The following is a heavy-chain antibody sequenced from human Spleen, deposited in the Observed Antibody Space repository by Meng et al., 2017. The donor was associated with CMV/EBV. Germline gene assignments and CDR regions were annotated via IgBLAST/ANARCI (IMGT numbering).Heavy chain of an antibody. D-gene: IGHD6-6*01. Sequence: GESLKISCAASGFTFSTSWMSWVRQAPGKGLEWVANIREDGSSKYYADPVKGRFTISRDNAKNSLYLQMNSLRAEDTAVYYCVGSSSSGGDYWGQGTLVTVSS. CDR1: GFTFSTSW. CDR3: VGSSSSGGDY. J-gene: IGHJ4*02. CDR2: IREDGSSK. V-gene: IGHV3-7*01.